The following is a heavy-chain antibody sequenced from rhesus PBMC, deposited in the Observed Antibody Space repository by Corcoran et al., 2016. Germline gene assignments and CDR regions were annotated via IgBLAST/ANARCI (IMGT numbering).Heavy chain of an antibody. V-gene: IGHV2-1*01. J-gene: IGHJ4*01. CDR2: ICRNDEK. D-gene: IGHD3-9*01. Sequence: QVTLKESGPALVKPTQTLTLTCTFPGFSTRNRGLGVGWIRPPSRETLEWLAHICRNDEKHYRTSLKSMLTISKNTSKNQVVLTMTNMDPVDTATYYCAQRADTKNFDYWGQGVLVTVSS. CDR3: AQRADTKNFDY. CDR1: GFSTRNRGLG.